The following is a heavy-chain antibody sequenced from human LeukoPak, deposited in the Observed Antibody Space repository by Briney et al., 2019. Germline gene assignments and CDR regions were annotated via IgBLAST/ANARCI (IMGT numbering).Heavy chain of an antibody. CDR3: ARATYYYDSRGYRAIYYFDY. CDR1: GFTFSSYW. D-gene: IGHD3-22*01. J-gene: IGHJ4*02. Sequence: AGGSLRLSCAASGFTFSSYWMHWVRQAPGKGLVWVSRINSDGSTTTYADSVKGRFTISRDNAKDTLYLQMTSLRAEDTAVYYCARATYYYDSRGYRAIYYFDYWGQGTLVTVSS. CDR2: INSDGSTT. V-gene: IGHV3-74*01.